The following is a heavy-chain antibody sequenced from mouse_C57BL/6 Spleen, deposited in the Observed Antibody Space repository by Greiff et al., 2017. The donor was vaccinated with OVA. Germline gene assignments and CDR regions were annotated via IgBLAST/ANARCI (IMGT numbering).Heavy chain of an antibody. CDR1: GYTFTSYG. CDR3: ARWGDYRYVDY. Sequence: VQLQQSGAELARPGASVKLSCTASGYTFTSYGISWVKQRTGQGLEWIGEIYPRGGNTYYTENFKGKATLTADKSSSTAYMELGSLTSEDSAVYFCARWGDYRYVDYWGQGTTLAVSS. V-gene: IGHV1-81*01. J-gene: IGHJ2*01. D-gene: IGHD2-14*01. CDR2: IYPRGGNT.